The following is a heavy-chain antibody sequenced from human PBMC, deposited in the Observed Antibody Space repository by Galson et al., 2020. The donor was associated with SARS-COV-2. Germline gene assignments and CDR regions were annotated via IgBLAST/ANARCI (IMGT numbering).Heavy chain of an antibody. CDR1: GFIFRDYY. J-gene: IGHJ5*02. CDR3: ARDFYGDYLFDP. D-gene: IGHD4-17*01. Sequence: GESLKISCATSGFIFRDYYMSWVRQAPGKGLEWVSYISPSTQTIYYADSVKGRFTISRDNGNHSLYLQMKNLRAEDTAVYYCARDFYGDYLFDPWGQGTQVTVSS. V-gene: IGHV3-11*01. CDR2: ISPSTQTI.